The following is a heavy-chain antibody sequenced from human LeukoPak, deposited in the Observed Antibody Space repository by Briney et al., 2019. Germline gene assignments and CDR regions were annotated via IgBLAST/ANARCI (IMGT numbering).Heavy chain of an antibody. V-gene: IGHV1-46*01. CDR3: ARDGVVWQLVSYYYYYYMDV. Sequence: GASVKVSCKASGYTFTSYYMHWVRQAPGQGLEWMGIISPSGGSTSYAQKFQGRVTMTRDTSTSTVYMELSSLRSEDTAVYYCARDGVVWQLVSYYYYYYMDVWGKGTTVTVSS. CDR1: GYTFTSYY. CDR2: ISPSGGST. D-gene: IGHD6-6*01. J-gene: IGHJ6*03.